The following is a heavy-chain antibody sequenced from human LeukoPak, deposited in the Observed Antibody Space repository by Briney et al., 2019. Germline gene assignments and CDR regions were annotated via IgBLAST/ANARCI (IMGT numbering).Heavy chain of an antibody. V-gene: IGHV6-1*01. Sequence: SQTLSLTCVVSGDSVSSKNGAWSWIRQSPSRGLEWLGRTYYRSKWYNDYAESMEGRMTISQDTSTNQYSLHLNSVTPDDTAVYYCARDFGTTGWHTFDYWGQGTLVTVSS. D-gene: IGHD6-19*01. CDR1: GDSVSSKNGA. CDR2: TYYRSKWYN. CDR3: ARDFGTTGWHTFDY. J-gene: IGHJ4*02.